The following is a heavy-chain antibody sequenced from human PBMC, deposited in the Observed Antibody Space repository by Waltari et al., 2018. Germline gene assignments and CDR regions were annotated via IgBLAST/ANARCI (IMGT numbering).Heavy chain of an antibody. CDR1: GFTFRSDA. CDR3: VKGSGWFNY. Sequence: EVQLVESGGGLVQPGGSLRLSCSASGFTFRSDAMHWVRQAPGKGLENLSAISSNGDNTYYADAVKGRFTISRVNSKNTLYLQMSRLRAEDTAVYYCVKGSGWFNYWGQGTLVTVSS. V-gene: IGHV3-64D*06. CDR2: ISSNGDNT. D-gene: IGHD6-19*01. J-gene: IGHJ4*02.